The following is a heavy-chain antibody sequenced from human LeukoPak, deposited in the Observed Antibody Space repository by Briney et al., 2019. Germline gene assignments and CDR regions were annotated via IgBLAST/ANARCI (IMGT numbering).Heavy chain of an antibody. CDR2: MNPNSGNT. Sequence: ASVKVSCKASGYTFTSYDINWVRQATGQGLELMGWMNPNSGNTGYAQKFQGRVTMTRNTSISTAYMELSSLRSEDTAVYYCAVGFGKEYYDILTGYYRDFDYWGQGTLVTVSS. D-gene: IGHD3-9*01. CDR1: GYTFTSYD. J-gene: IGHJ4*02. CDR3: AVGFGKEYYDILTGYYRDFDY. V-gene: IGHV1-8*01.